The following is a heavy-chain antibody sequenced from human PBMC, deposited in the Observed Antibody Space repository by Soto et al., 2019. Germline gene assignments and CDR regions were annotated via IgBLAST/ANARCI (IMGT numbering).Heavy chain of an antibody. V-gene: IGHV3-23*01. J-gene: IGHJ4*02. CDR3: AKCNSGRFGESEPPFDY. CDR2: ISGSGGST. D-gene: IGHD3-10*01. Sequence: SGGSLRLSCAASGFTFRSYAMSWVRQAPGEGLEWVSAISGSGGSTYYADSVKGRFTISRDNSKNTLYLQMNSLRAEDTAVYYCAKCNSGRFGESEPPFDYWGQGTLVTVSS. CDR1: GFTFRSYA.